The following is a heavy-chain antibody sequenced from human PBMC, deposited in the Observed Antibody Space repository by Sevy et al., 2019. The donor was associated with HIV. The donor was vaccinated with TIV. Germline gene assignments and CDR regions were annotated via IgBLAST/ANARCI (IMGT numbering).Heavy chain of an antibody. CDR3: ARDYYGSGTYYRIFGY. J-gene: IGHJ4*02. D-gene: IGHD3-10*01. CDR1: GFSFSSYD. V-gene: IGHV3-21*01. Sequence: GGSLRLSCAGSGFSFSSYDMNWVRQAPGKGLEWVSSISSSSSYISNADSVKGRFTISRDNAKNSLYLQMNSLRAEDTAVYYCARDYYGSGTYYRIFGYWGLGTLVTVSS. CDR2: ISSSSSYI.